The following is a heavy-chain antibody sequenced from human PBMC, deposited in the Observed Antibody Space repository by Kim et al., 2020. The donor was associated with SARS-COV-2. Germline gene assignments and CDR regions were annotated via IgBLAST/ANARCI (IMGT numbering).Heavy chain of an antibody. Sequence: GGSLRLSCAASGFTFSSYAMSWVRQAPGKGLEWVSAISGSGGSTYYADSVKGRFTISRDNSKNTLYLQMNSLRAEDTAVYYCAKDLIGYYDILTGPGYWGQGTLVTVSS. CDR2: ISGSGGST. V-gene: IGHV3-23*01. D-gene: IGHD3-9*01. CDR3: AKDLIGYYDILTGPGY. CDR1: GFTFSSYA. J-gene: IGHJ4*02.